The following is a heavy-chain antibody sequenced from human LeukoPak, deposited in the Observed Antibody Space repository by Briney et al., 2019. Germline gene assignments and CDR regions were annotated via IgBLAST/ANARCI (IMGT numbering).Heavy chain of an antibody. D-gene: IGHD6-19*01. CDR1: GFTFSSYS. CDR3: ARADYSSGWLDAFDI. Sequence: GGSLRLSCAASGFTFSSYSMNWVRQAPGKGLEWVSSFSSSSSYIYYADSVKGRFTISRDTAKNSLYLQMNSLRAEDTAVYYCARADYSSGWLDAFDIWGQGTMVTVSS. V-gene: IGHV3-21*01. J-gene: IGHJ3*02. CDR2: FSSSSSYI.